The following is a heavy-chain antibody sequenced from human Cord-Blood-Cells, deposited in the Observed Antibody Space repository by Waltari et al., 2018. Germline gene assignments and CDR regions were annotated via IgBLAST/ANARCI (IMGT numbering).Heavy chain of an antibody. V-gene: IGHV3-7*01. D-gene: IGHD3-3*01. J-gene: IGHJ4*02. CDR1: GFTFSSQW. CDR2: IKQDGSEK. CDR3: ASILRFLEWLYFYY. Sequence: EVQLVESGGGLVQPGGSLRLSCAASGFTFSSQWLSWVRQAPGTGLEWVANIKQDGSEKYYVDSVKGRFTISRDNAKNSLYLQMNSLRAEDTAVYYCASILRFLEWLYFYYWGQGTLVTVSS.